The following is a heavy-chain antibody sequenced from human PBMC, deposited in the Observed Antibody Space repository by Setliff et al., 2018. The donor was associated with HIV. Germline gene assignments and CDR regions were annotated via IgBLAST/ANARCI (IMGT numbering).Heavy chain of an antibody. J-gene: IGHJ4*02. CDR1: GFSFSNYA. CDR2: ISGNGGNT. Sequence: LRLSCSASGFSFSNYAMHWVRQAPGKGLEYVSAISGNGGNTYYTDSVKGRFTISRDNSKNTLYLQMNSLRAEDTAVYYCAKIQNPQGYYYDSSGYYPHPGSPDYWGQGTLVTVSS. D-gene: IGHD3-22*01. CDR3: AKIQNPQGYYYDSSGYYPHPGSPDY. V-gene: IGHV3-64*04.